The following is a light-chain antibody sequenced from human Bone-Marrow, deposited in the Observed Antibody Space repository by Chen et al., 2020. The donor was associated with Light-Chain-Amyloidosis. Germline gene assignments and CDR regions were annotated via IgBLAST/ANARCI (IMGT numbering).Light chain of an antibody. Sequence: EVVLTQSPATLSLSPGERATLSCRASQSVDRYLAWYQQKVGQAPRLLIYDASNRATGIPARFSGSGSGTDFTLTISNLEPEDFAVYYCQQRMIWPPITLGQGTRLEIK. CDR1: QSVDRY. J-gene: IGKJ5*01. V-gene: IGKV3-11*01. CDR2: DAS. CDR3: QQRMIWPPIT.